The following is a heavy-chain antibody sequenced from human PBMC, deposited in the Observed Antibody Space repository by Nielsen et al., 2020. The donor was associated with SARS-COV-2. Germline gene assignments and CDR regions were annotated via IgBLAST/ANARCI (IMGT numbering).Heavy chain of an antibody. CDR3: ASASAHV. Sequence: GESLKISCVGSGFILSGHSMNWVRQAPGRGLEWLAYISTAGGNIYYADSVKGRFTISRDNAKNTLYLLMNSLRAEDTAVYYCASASAHVWGKGTMVTVSS. D-gene: IGHD3-16*01. V-gene: IGHV3-21*05. CDR1: GFILSGHS. CDR2: ISTAGGNI. J-gene: IGHJ6*04.